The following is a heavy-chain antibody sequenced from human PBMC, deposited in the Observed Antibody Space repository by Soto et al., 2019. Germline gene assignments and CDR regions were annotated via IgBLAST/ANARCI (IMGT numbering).Heavy chain of an antibody. CDR2: IYYSGST. CDR3: ARLRMGPAARRGWFDP. Sequence: PSETLSLTCTVSGGSISSYYWSWIRQPPGKGLEWIGYIYYSGSTNYNPSLKSRVTISVDTSKNQFSLKLSSVTAADTAVYYCARLRMGPAARRGWFDPRGQGTLVTVSS. D-gene: IGHD2-2*01. V-gene: IGHV4-59*01. J-gene: IGHJ5*02. CDR1: GGSISSYY.